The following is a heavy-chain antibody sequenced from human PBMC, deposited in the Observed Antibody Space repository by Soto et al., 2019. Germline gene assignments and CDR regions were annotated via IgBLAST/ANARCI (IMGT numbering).Heavy chain of an antibody. CDR1: GDSISRGYY. D-gene: IGHD3-22*01. Sequence: SETLSLTCAVSGDSISRGYYWAWIRQPPGKGLAYIGSIYHSGSTYYNPSLMSRVTISVDTSKNQFSLKLSSVTAADTAVYFCVGNYDRSFDYWGRGTLVTVSS. CDR3: VGNYDRSFDY. V-gene: IGHV4-38-2*01. J-gene: IGHJ4*02. CDR2: IYHSGST.